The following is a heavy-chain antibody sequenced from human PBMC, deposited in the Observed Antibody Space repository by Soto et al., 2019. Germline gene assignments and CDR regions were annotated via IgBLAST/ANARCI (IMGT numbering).Heavy chain of an antibody. CDR3: ARGGGRYCSGGSCYVY. D-gene: IGHD2-15*01. Sequence: PSETLSLTCAVYGGSFSGYYWSWIRQPPGKGLEWIGEINHSGSTNYNPSLKSRVTISVDTSKNQFSLKLSSVTAADTAVYYCARGGGRYCSGGSCYVYWGQGTLVTVSS. CDR1: GGSFSGYY. CDR2: INHSGST. J-gene: IGHJ4*02. V-gene: IGHV4-34*01.